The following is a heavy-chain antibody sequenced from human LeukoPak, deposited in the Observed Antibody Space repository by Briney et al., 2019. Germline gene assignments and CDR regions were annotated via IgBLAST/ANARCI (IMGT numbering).Heavy chain of an antibody. V-gene: IGHV4-39*01. CDR1: GGSISSSSYY. CDR2: IYYSGST. Sequence: SETLSLTCTVSGGSISSSSYYWGWIRQPPGKGLEWIGSIYYSGSTYYNPSLQSRVTISVDTPKNQFSLKLSSVTAADTAVYYCASGWYNGFDYWGQGTLVTVSS. J-gene: IGHJ4*02. D-gene: IGHD6-19*01. CDR3: ASGWYNGFDY.